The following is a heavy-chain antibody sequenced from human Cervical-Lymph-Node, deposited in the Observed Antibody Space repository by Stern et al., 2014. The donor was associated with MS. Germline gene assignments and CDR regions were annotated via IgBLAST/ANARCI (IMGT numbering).Heavy chain of an antibody. V-gene: IGHV1-2*04. Sequence: VQLVQSGAEVRKPGASVKVSCKTSGYTFTEHYMHWVRQAPGQGLEWMGWINPNSGGTKYAQKFQGWVTMTRDTSIGTVYMELSRLRSDDTAVYYCAREVDCSSTSCLYYYYAMDVWGQGTTVTVS. CDR3: AREVDCSSTSCLYYYYAMDV. CDR2: INPNSGGT. J-gene: IGHJ6*02. CDR1: GYTFTEHY. D-gene: IGHD2-2*01.